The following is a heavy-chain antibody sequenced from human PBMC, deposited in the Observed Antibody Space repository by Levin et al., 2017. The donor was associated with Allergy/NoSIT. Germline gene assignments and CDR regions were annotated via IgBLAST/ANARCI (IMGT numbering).Heavy chain of an antibody. J-gene: IGHJ6*02. CDR1: GGSISSYY. V-gene: IGHV4-59*01. D-gene: IGHD3-16*01. Sequence: PSETLSLTCTVSGGSISSYYWSWIRQPPGKGLEWIGYIYYSGSTNYNPSLKSRVTISVDTSKNQFSLKLSSVTAADTAVYYCARVWGHREPQSLYYYYYGMDVWGQGTTVTVSS. CDR3: ARVWGHREPQSLYYYYYGMDV. CDR2: IYYSGST.